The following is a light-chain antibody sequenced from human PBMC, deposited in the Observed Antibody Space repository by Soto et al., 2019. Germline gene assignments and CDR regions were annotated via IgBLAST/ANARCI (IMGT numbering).Light chain of an antibody. CDR3: MQGIRPPLT. Sequence: DLVITQSPLSLPVTSGAPASSSCRSSQSLLHSDGYKYLQWYLQTRGQSTQLMIYLGSNRTSGVPGRFSGSGSGKDFTLKISRVEAEDVGVYCCMQGIRPPLTFGGGTKVDIK. V-gene: IGKV2-28*01. J-gene: IGKJ4*01. CDR1: QSLLHSDGYKY. CDR2: LGS.